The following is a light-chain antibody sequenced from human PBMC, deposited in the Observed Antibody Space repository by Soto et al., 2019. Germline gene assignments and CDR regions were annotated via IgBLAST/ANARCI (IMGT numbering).Light chain of an antibody. V-gene: IGKV3-15*01. CDR1: QGVSSN. CDR3: QQYNNCPHT. Sequence: EILLTQSPSILSVSPGERATLSCRASQGVSSNLAWYQQKPGKAPKLLIYAASTMETGIPSRFSGSGSGTEFTLTISSLQSEDFAVYYCQQYNNCPHTFGQGTKLEIK. J-gene: IGKJ2*01. CDR2: AAS.